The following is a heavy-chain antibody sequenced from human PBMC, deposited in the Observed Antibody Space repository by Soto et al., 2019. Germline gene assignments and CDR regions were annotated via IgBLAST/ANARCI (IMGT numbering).Heavy chain of an antibody. CDR3: ARGDSGRNDY. CDR1: GGSVSSGSYY. J-gene: IGHJ4*02. Sequence: QVQLQESGPGLVKPSETLSLTCTVSGGSVSSGSYYWSWIRQPPGKGLEWIGYIYYSGSTNYNPPLKSRVTISVDTPKNQFSLKLSSVTAADTAVYYCARGDSGRNDYWGQGTLVTVSS. V-gene: IGHV4-61*01. CDR2: IYYSGST. D-gene: IGHD3-10*01.